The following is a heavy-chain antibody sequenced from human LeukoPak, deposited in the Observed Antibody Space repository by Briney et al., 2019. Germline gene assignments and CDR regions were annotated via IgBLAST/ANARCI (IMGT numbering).Heavy chain of an antibody. CDR1: GGSFSGYY. CDR2: INHSGST. J-gene: IGHJ4*02. Sequence: PSETLSLTCAVYGGSFSGYYWSWIRQPPGKGLEWIGEINHSGSTNYNPSLKSRVTISVDTSKNQFSLKLSTVTAADTAVYYAGERGEEYSSGWYKTNYFDNWGQGIRVTVSS. V-gene: IGHV4-34*03. D-gene: IGHD6-19*01. CDR3: GERGEEYSSGWYKTNYFDN.